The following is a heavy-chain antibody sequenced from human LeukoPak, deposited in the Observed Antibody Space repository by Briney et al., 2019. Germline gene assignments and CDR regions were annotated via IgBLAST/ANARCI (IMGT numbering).Heavy chain of an antibody. CDR1: GESFSTYY. CDR3: ARALVTYYYDSSGYYYRDSDAFDI. D-gene: IGHD3-22*01. V-gene: IGHV4-34*01. J-gene: IGHJ3*02. CDR2: INHSGST. Sequence: SETLSLTCAVYGESFSTYYWSWIRQPPGKGLEWIGEINHSGSTNYNPSLKSRVTISVDTSKNQFSLKLSSVTAADTAVYYCARALVTYYYDSSGYYYRDSDAFDIWGQGTMVTVSS.